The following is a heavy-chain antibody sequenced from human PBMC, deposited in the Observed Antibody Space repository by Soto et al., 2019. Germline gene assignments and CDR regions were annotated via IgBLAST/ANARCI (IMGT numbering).Heavy chain of an antibody. CDR2: ISGSGGST. D-gene: IGHD6-13*01. V-gene: IGHV3-23*01. CDR1: GFTFSSYA. J-gene: IGHJ4*02. Sequence: GGSLRLSCAASGFTFSSYAMSWVRQAPGKGLEWVSAISGSGGSTYYADSVKGRFTISRDNSKNTLYLQMNSLRAEDTAVYYCAKDATHIAAARLHFHFWGPRTFVTVSS. CDR3: AKDATHIAAARLHFHF.